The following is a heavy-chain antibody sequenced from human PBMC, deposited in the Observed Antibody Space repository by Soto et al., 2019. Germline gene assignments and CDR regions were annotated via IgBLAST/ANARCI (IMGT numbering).Heavy chain of an antibody. V-gene: IGHV1-69*12. Sequence: QVQLVQSGAEVKKPGSSVKVSCKASGGSLSNYGISWVRQAPGQGLEWMGGIIPVFGTANYAQKFQGRVTITADESTSIVYMDVTSLRSEDTAVYYCARGDATMIVVTTYYGMDVWGQGTTVTVSS. J-gene: IGHJ6*02. CDR1: GGSLSNYG. D-gene: IGHD3-22*01. CDR2: IIPVFGTA. CDR3: ARGDATMIVVTTYYGMDV.